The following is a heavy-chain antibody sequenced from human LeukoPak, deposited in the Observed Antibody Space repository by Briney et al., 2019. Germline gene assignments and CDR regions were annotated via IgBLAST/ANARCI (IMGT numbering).Heavy chain of an antibody. Sequence: GRSLRHSCAPSLFTFSSYAMHSVRQAPGKGLERVAVISYDGSNKYYARSVKRRFSISRDNSKNTLYLQMTGLRAEDPAVYYCAREVLQAPVVTTTPPFDYWGQGTLVTVSS. CDR1: LFTFSSYA. CDR2: ISYDGSNK. J-gene: IGHJ4*02. D-gene: IGHD2-21*02. V-gene: IGHV3-30-3*01. CDR3: AREVLQAPVVTTTPPFDY.